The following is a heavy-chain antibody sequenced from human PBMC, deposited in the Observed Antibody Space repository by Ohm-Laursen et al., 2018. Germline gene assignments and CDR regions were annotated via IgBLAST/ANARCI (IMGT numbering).Heavy chain of an antibody. CDR1: GGSFSGYY. J-gene: IGHJ5*02. V-gene: IGHV4-34*01. Sequence: SETLSLTCAVYGGSFSGYYWSWIRQPPGKGLEWIGEINHSGSTNYNPSLKSRVTISVDTSKNQFSLKLSSVTAADTAVYYCARKKLRYFDWTPGGWFDPWGQGTLVTVSS. D-gene: IGHD3-9*01. CDR2: INHSGST. CDR3: ARKKLRYFDWTPGGWFDP.